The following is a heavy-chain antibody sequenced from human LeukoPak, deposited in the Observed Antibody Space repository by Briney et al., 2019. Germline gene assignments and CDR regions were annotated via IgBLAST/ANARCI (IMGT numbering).Heavy chain of an antibody. D-gene: IGHD3-22*01. CDR1: GGSFSGYY. V-gene: IGHV4-34*01. J-gene: IGHJ3*02. CDR3: ARASIGFAFDI. CDR2: INHNGST. Sequence: PSETLSLTCAVYGGSFSGYYWSWIRQPPGKGLEWIGEINHNGSTNYNPSLKSRVTISVDTSKNQFSLKLSSVTAADTAVYYCARASIGFAFDIWGQGTMVTVSS.